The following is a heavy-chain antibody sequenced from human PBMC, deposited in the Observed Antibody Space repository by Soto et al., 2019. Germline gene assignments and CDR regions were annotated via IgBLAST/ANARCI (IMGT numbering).Heavy chain of an antibody. J-gene: IGHJ6*02. CDR1: GFTFSSFG. CDR2: MAYDGSNE. V-gene: IGHV3-30*18. Sequence: PGGSLRLSCAASGFTFSSFGIHWVRQAPGKGLEWVAVMAYDGSNEYYADSVRGRFTISRDNSKSTVYLQMNSLRPEDTAVYYCAKNPVGLSSYYYYGMDVWGQGTRVTVSS. D-gene: IGHD1-26*01. CDR3: AKNPVGLSSYYYYGMDV.